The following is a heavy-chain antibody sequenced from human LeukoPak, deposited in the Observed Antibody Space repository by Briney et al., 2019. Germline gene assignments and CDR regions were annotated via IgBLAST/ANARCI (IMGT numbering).Heavy chain of an antibody. V-gene: IGHV4-59*08. CDR2: IYYSGST. J-gene: IGHJ4*02. CDR1: GGSISSYY. Sequence: SETLSLTCTVSGGSISSYYWSWIRQPPGKGLGWIGYIYYSGSTNYNPSLKSRVTISVDTSKNQFSLKLSSVTAADTAVYYCARLYYGSVGFEYWGQGTLVTVSS. D-gene: IGHD3-10*01. CDR3: ARLYYGSVGFEY.